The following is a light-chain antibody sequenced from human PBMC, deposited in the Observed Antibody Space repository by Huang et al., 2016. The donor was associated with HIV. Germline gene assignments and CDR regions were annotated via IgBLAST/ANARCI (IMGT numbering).Light chain of an antibody. Sequence: DIVMTQSPDSLAVSLGERATINCQSTRSLLYSSNSTNYLAWYKQRQGQPPNLLIYWSSTRESGVPDRFSGSGSGTDYTLTITSLQAEDVAMYYCQQYYSLPLTFGGGTKVEIK. V-gene: IGKV4-1*01. CDR1: RSLLYSSNSTNY. J-gene: IGKJ4*01. CDR2: WSS. CDR3: QQYYSLPLT.